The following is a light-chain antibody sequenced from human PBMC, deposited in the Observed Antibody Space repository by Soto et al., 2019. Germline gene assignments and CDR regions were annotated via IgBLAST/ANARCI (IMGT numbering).Light chain of an antibody. J-gene: IGLJ1*01. CDR1: SSDVGGYNY. V-gene: IGLV2-14*01. CDR3: SSYTSSSTPYV. CDR2: DVS. Sequence: QSVLTQPASVSGSPGQSITISCTGTSSDVGGYNYVSWYQQHPGKAPKLMIYDVSNRPSGVSNRFSGSKSGNTASLTISRLQAEDEADYYCSSYTSSSTPYVSGTGTKVTVL.